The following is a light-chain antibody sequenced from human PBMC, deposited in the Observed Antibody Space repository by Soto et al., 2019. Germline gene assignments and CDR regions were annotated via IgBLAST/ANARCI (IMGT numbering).Light chain of an antibody. V-gene: IGLV1-44*01. J-gene: IGLJ2*01. Sequence: QSVLTQPTSASGTPGQRVTISCSGSSSNIGSNTVNWYQQLPGTAPKLLIYSNNQRPSGVPDRFSGSKSGTSASLAISGLQSEDEADYYCAAWDDSLNVPGFGGGTKVTVL. CDR2: SNN. CDR1: SSNIGSNT. CDR3: AAWDDSLNVPG.